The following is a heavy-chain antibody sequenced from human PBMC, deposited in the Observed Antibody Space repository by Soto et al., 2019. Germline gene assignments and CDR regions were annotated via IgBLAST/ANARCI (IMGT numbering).Heavy chain of an antibody. D-gene: IGHD3-16*02. J-gene: IGHJ4*02. CDR3: TIVANDY. CDR1: GFSFSSYA. V-gene: IGHV3-23*01. CDR2: LSGSGGRT. Sequence: PGGSLRLSCTASGFSFSSYAMSWVRQAPGKGLEWVSSLSGSGGRTHYAESAKGRFTISRDNSKNTVDLQMNSLRVDDTAVYYCTIVANDYWGQGTLVTVSS.